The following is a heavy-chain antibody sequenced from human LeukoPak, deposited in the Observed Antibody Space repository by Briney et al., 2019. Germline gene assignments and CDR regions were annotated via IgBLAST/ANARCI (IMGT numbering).Heavy chain of an antibody. J-gene: IGHJ4*02. CDR3: ARGVVIAPQTFDY. CDR2: INHSGST. V-gene: IGHV4-34*01. D-gene: IGHD2-21*01. CDR1: GGSFSGHY. Sequence: SETLSLTCTVYGGSFSGHYWSWIRQPPGKGLEWIGEINHSGSTNYNPSLKSRVTISVDTSKNQFPLKLSSVTAADTAVYYCARGVVIAPQTFDYWGQETLVTVSS.